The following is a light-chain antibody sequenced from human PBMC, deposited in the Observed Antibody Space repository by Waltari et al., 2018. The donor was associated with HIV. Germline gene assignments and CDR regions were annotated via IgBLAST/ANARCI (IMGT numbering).Light chain of an antibody. V-gene: IGLV3-25*03. CDR3: QSADSSGTYPVV. CDR1: ALPKKY. CDR2: KGS. J-gene: IGLJ2*01. Sequence: SYDLTQPPSVSVSPGQTARTTCSGDALPKKYAYWYQPKPGQAPVVGISKGSERPSGIPERFSGSSSGTTVTLTISGVQAEDEADYYCQSADSSGTYPVVFGGGTKLTVL.